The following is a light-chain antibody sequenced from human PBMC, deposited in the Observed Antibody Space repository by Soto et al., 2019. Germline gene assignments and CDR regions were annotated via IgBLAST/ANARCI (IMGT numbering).Light chain of an antibody. J-gene: IGLJ1*01. Sequence: QSALTQPASVSGSPGQSITISCTGSSSDIGAYNYVSWFQQYPGKAPKLIISEVSNRPSGVSNRFSGSKSGTAASLTISGLQTEDEADYYCCSYAGIYPYVFGSGTKVTVL. CDR2: EVS. CDR3: CSYAGIYPYV. V-gene: IGLV2-14*01. CDR1: SSDIGAYNY.